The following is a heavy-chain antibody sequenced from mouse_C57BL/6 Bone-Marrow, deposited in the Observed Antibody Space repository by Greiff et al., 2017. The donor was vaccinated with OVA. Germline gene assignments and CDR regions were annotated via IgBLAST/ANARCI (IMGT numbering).Heavy chain of an antibody. Sequence: DVMLVESGGGLVKPGGSLKLSCAASGFTFSDYGMHWVRQAPEKGLEWVAYISSGSSTIYYADTVKGRFTISRDNAKNTLFLQMTSLRSEDTAMYYCATLYWDLYYFDYWGQGTTLTVSS. CDR2: ISSGSSTI. V-gene: IGHV5-17*01. CDR1: GFTFSDYG. J-gene: IGHJ2*01. CDR3: ATLYWDLYYFDY. D-gene: IGHD4-1*01.